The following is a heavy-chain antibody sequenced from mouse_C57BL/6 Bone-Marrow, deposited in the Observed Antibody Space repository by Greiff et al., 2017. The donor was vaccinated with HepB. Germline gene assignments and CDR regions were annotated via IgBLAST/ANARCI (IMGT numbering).Heavy chain of an antibody. CDR1: GYTFTSYT. Sequence: VQLQQSGAELARPGASVKMSCKASGYTFTSYTMHWVKQRPGQGLEWIGYINPSSGYTKYNQKFKDKATLTADKSSSTAYMQLSSLTSEDSAVYYRAKRPNYWYFDVWGTGTTVTVSS. V-gene: IGHV1-4*01. CDR3: AKRPNYWYFDV. J-gene: IGHJ1*03. D-gene: IGHD5-1-1*01. CDR2: INPSSGYT.